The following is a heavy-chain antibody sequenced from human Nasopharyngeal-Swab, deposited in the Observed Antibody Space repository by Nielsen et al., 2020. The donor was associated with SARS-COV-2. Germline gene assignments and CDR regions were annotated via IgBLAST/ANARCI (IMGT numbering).Heavy chain of an antibody. J-gene: IGHJ4*02. CDR2: ISSSSSYI. V-gene: IGHV3-21*01. D-gene: IGHD3-3*01. CDR3: ARHLPLRFLEWLFPDYFDY. Sequence: GGSLRLSCAASGFTFSSYSMNWVRQAPGKGLEWVSSISSSSSYIYYADSVKGRFTISRDNAENSLYLQMNSLRAEDTAVYYCARHLPLRFLEWLFPDYFDYWGQGTLVTVSS. CDR1: GFTFSSYS.